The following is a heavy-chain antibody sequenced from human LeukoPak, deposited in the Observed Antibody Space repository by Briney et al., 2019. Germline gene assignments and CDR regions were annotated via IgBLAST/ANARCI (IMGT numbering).Heavy chain of an antibody. J-gene: IGHJ4*02. CDR2: ISYDGSNK. CDR3: ARDQEIVVVMITFDY. CDR1: GFTFSSYA. D-gene: IGHD3-22*01. V-gene: IGHV3-30-3*01. Sequence: GGSLRLSCAATGFTFSSYAMHWVRQAPGKGPEWVAVISYDGSNKYYADSVKGRFTISRDNSKNTLYLQMNSLRAEDTAVYYCARDQEIVVVMITFDYWGQGTLVTVSS.